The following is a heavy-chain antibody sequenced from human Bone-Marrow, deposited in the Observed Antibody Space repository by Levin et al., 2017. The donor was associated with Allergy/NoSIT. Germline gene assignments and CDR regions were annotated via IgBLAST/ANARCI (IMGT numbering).Heavy chain of an antibody. Sequence: SETLSLTCAVSGASISSSNWWTWVRQPPGKGLEWIGEIYHSEGTNYNPSLKSRVTISVDKSKNQFSLKLISVTAADTAIYYCVTGVVAGTKNCFDPWGQGTLVTVSS. CDR2: IYHSEGT. CDR3: VTGVVAGTKNCFDP. CDR1: GASISSSNW. D-gene: IGHD6-13*01. V-gene: IGHV4-4*02. J-gene: IGHJ5*02.